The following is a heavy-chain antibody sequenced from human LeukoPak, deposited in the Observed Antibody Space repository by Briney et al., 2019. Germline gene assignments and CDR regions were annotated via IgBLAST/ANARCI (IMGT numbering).Heavy chain of an antibody. CDR2: ISAYNGNT. V-gene: IGHV1-18*01. D-gene: IGHD3-10*01. CDR3: AREWARYGSGSYLHPGVAENWFDP. J-gene: IGHJ5*02. CDR1: GYTFTSYG. Sequence: ASVKVSCKASGYTFTSYGISWVRQAPGQGLEWMGWISAYNGNTNYAQKLQGRVTMTTDTSTSTAYMELRSLRSDDTAVYYCAREWARYGSGSYLHPGVAENWFDPWGQGTLVTVSS.